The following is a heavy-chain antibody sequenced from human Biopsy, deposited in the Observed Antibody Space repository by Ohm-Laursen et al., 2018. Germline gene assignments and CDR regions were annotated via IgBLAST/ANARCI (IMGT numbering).Heavy chain of an antibody. CDR2: INPHTGVT. CDR1: GYTFSSYD. J-gene: IGHJ5*02. V-gene: IGHV1-2*05. D-gene: IGHD5/OR15-5a*01. Sequence: GASVKVSCKTSGYTFSSYDINWVRQVPGQGLEWIGHINPHTGVTKYAQKFLDRITMTGDTSISTAYMDLSRLTSADTGIYYCARPSGGVSTIGFDPWGQGTLVIVSS. CDR3: ARPSGGVSTIGFDP.